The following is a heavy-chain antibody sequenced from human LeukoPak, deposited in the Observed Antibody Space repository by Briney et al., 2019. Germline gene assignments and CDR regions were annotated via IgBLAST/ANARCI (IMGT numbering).Heavy chain of an antibody. D-gene: IGHD3/OR15-3a*01. J-gene: IGHJ4*02. Sequence: GWINANSGGTNYAQEFQGRVTMTRDTSISTAYMELSRLRSDDTAVYYCARSKDSVGFDYWGQGTLVTVSS. V-gene: IGHV1-2*02. CDR3: ARSKDSVGFDY. CDR2: INANSGGT.